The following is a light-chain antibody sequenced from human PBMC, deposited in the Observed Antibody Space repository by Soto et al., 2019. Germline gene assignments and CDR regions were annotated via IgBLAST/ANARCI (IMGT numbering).Light chain of an antibody. CDR3: QQYGNLPLT. CDR1: DDITNY. Sequence: DIYMAQSPSSLSASVGDRVTITCQASDDITNYLNWYQQKPGKAPNLLIYDASSLETGVPLRFTGGGSGTNFTVTISGLQPEDIASYDCQQYGNLPLTFGQGTMVEFK. CDR2: DAS. V-gene: IGKV1-33*01. J-gene: IGKJ2*01.